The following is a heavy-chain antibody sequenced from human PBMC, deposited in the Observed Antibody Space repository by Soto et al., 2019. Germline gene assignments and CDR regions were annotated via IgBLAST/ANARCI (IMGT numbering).Heavy chain of an antibody. CDR3: AKGSPPKKSTIKPDFWSGYYLYYFDY. Sequence: GGSLRLSCAASGFTFSSYAMSWGRQAPGKGLEWVSAISGSGGSTYYADSVKGRFTISRDNSKNTLYLQMNSLRAEDTAVYYCAKGSPPKKSTIKPDFWSGYYLYYFDYWGQGTLVTVSS. CDR2: ISGSGGST. CDR1: GFTFSSYA. D-gene: IGHD3-3*01. V-gene: IGHV3-23*01. J-gene: IGHJ4*02.